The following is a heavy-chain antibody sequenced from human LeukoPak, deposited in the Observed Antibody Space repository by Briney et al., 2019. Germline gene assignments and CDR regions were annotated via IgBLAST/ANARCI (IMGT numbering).Heavy chain of an antibody. CDR2: IWYDGSNK. V-gene: IGHV3-33*01. J-gene: IGHJ4*02. D-gene: IGHD3-22*01. CDR3: ARDTRLYYYDSSDFDY. Sequence: GGSLILSCAASGFTFSSYGMHWVRQAPGKGLEWVAVIWYDGSNKYYADSVKGRFTISRDNSKNTLYLQMNSLRAEDTAVYYCARDTRLYYYDSSDFDYWGQGTLVTVSS. CDR1: GFTFSSYG.